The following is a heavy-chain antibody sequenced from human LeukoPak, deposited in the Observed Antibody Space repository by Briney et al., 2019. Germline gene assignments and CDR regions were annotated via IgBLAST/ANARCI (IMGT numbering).Heavy chain of an antibody. CDR2: MYTTGRA. Sequence: SETLSLICTVSTGSINSYYWGWVRQPAGGGLEWIGRMYTTGRADYDPSLQSRVAMSIDTSQKQVSLILKSVTAADPATYFCARHGYTASHFFLDYWSQGTPVTVSS. CDR1: TGSINSYY. D-gene: IGHD5-18*01. J-gene: IGHJ4*02. CDR3: ARHGYTASHFFLDY. V-gene: IGHV4-4*07.